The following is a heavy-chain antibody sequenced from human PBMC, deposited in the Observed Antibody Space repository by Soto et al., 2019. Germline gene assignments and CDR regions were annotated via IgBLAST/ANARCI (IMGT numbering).Heavy chain of an antibody. CDR3: AKDVFADYYDSSGTQY. Sequence: GGSLRLSCAASGFTFSSYAMGWVRQAPGKGLEWVSAISGSGGSTYYADSVKGRFTISRDNSKNTLYLQMNSLRAEDTAVYYCAKDVFADYYDSSGTQYRGQGTLVTVSS. CDR1: GFTFSSYA. D-gene: IGHD3-22*01. J-gene: IGHJ4*02. CDR2: ISGSGGST. V-gene: IGHV3-23*01.